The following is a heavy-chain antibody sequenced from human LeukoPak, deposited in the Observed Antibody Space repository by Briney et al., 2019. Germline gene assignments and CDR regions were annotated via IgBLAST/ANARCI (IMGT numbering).Heavy chain of an antibody. CDR3: ARVPGIVGAQEFWFDP. D-gene: IGHD1-26*01. J-gene: IGHJ5*02. Sequence: GGSLRLSCAASGFTFSSYWMHWVRQAPGKGLVWVSRINSDGSSTSYADSVKGRFTISRDNANNTLYLQMNSLRAEDTAVYYCARVPGIVGAQEFWFDPWGQGTLVTVSS. V-gene: IGHV3-74*01. CDR2: INSDGSST. CDR1: GFTFSSYW.